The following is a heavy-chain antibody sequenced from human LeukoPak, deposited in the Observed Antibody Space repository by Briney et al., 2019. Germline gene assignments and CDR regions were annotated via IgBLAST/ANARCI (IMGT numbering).Heavy chain of an antibody. CDR3: ARSSREFSGSYLDWFDP. Sequence: ASVKVSCKASGYAFTNYDINWVRQAPGQGLEWMGWINPNSGDTNYAQKFQDRVTMTRDTSISTAYMELSRLRSDDTAMYYCARSSREFSGSYLDWFDPWGQGTLVTVSS. CDR1: GYAFTNYD. CDR2: INPNSGDT. V-gene: IGHV1-2*02. J-gene: IGHJ5*02. D-gene: IGHD1-26*01.